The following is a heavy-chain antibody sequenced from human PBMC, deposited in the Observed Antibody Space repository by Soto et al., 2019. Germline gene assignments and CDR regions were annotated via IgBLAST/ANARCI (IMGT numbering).Heavy chain of an antibody. J-gene: IGHJ5*02. V-gene: IGHV4-30-2*01. Sequence: SETLSLTCAVSGDSISSNDHSWSWIRQPPGKGLEWIGYIFHTGNTYYNPSLKSRVTISVDRSKNQFSLKLSSVTAADTAVYYCARAGQYYHFWSGYNWFDPWGQGTLVTVSS. D-gene: IGHD3-3*02. CDR1: GDSISSNDHS. CDR2: IFHTGNT. CDR3: ARAGQYYHFWSGYNWFDP.